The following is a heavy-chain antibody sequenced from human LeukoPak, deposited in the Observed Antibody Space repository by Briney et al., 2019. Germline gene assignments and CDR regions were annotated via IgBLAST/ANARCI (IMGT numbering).Heavy chain of an antibody. V-gene: IGHV3-53*01. CDR3: ARDLDWVFDL. Sequence: PGGSLRLSCAASGFTVSGNYMSWVRQSPQKGLEWVSLIYSGTKTYYADSVKGRFTISRDNSKDTLYLQMNSLRAEDTAVYYCARDLDWVFDLWGRGTLVTVSS. J-gene: IGHJ2*01. CDR1: GFTVSGNY. CDR2: IYSGTKT. D-gene: IGHD3-9*01.